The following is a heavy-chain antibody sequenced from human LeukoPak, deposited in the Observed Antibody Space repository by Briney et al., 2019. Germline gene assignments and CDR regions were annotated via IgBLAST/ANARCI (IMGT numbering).Heavy chain of an antibody. Sequence: PSETLSLTCAVYGGSFSGYYWNWIRQPPGKGLEWIGEINHSGSTNYNPSLKSRVTISVDTSKNQFSLKLSSVTAADTAVYYCARGGNVDVVVPAARPYYFDYWGQGTLVTVSS. CDR3: ARGGNVDVVVPAARPYYFDY. CDR2: INHSGST. D-gene: IGHD2-2*01. CDR1: GGSFSGYY. V-gene: IGHV4-34*01. J-gene: IGHJ4*02.